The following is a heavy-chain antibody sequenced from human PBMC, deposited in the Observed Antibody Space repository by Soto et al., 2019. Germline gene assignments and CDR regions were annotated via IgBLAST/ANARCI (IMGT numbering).Heavy chain of an antibody. CDR2: IFSNDEK. V-gene: IGHV2-26*01. Sequence: VTVPTLVNPTETLTLTCTVSGFSLSNARMGVSWIRQPPGKALEWLAHIFSNDEKSYSTSLKSRLTISKDTSKSQVVLTMTTMDPVETPTYSCARIFRYFEWLSTTYYFDYWGQGTLVTVSA. CDR3: ARIFRYFEWLSTTYYFDY. CDR1: GFSLSNARMG. D-gene: IGHD3-9*01. J-gene: IGHJ4*02.